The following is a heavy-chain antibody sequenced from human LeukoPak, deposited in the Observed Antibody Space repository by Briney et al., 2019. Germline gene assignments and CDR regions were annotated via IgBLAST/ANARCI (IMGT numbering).Heavy chain of an antibody. CDR2: ISYDGSNK. CDR3: ARMGQGSGWHYHFDY. V-gene: IGHV3-30-3*01. D-gene: IGHD6-19*01. CDR1: GFTFSSYA. Sequence: PGGSLRLSCAASGFTFSSYAMHWVRQAPGKGLEWVAVISYDGSNKYYADSVKGRFTISRDNSKNTLYLQMNSLRAEDTAVYYCARMGQGSGWHYHFDYWGQGTLVTVSS. J-gene: IGHJ4*02.